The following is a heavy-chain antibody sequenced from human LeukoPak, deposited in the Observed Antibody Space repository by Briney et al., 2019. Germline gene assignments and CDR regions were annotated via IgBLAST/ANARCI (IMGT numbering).Heavy chain of an antibody. Sequence: GGSLRLSCAASGFTLSTYWMSWVRKAPGKGLEWVANIKQDGSEKYYVDSVKGRFTISRDNAKNSLYLQMNSLRAEDTAVYYCAREEGTYGGFDYWGQGTLVTVSS. D-gene: IGHD4-17*01. CDR1: GFTLSTYW. CDR3: AREEGTYGGFDY. V-gene: IGHV3-7*01. J-gene: IGHJ4*02. CDR2: IKQDGSEK.